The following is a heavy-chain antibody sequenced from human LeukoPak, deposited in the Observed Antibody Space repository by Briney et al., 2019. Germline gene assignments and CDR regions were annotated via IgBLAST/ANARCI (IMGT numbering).Heavy chain of an antibody. J-gene: IGHJ3*02. CDR3: AKDILASSWHNYDAFDI. CDR1: GFTFDDYA. CDR2: ISWNSGSI. D-gene: IGHD6-13*01. Sequence: LSGRSLRLSCAASGFTFDDYAMHWVRQAPGKGLEWVSGISWNSGSIGYADSVKGRFTISRDNAKNSLYLQMNSLRAEDTALYYCAKDILASSWHNYDAFDIWGQGTMVTVSS. V-gene: IGHV3-9*01.